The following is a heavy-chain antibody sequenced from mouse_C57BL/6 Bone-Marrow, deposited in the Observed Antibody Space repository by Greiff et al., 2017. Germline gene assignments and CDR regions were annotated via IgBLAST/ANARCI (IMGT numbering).Heavy chain of an antibody. V-gene: IGHV5-9-1*02. J-gene: IGHJ2*01. CDR1: GFTFSSYA. D-gene: IGHD2-3*01. CDR3: TRSVGLLRYFDF. CDR2: ISRGGDYI. Sequence: EVKVEESGEGLVKPGGSLKLSCAASGFTFSSYAMSWVRQTPEKRLEWVAYISRGGDYINYADTVKGRFTISRDKARNTLYLQMSSLKSEDTAMYYCTRSVGLLRYFDFWGRGTALTVTS.